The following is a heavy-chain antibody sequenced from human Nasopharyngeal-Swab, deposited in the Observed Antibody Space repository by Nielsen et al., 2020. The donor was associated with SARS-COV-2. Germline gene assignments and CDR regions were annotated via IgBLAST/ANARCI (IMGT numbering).Heavy chain of an antibody. CDR1: GGSISSSNW. V-gene: IGHV4-4*02. Sequence: SETLSLTCAVSGGSISSSNWWSWVRQPPGKGLEWNGEIEHSGSTNYNPSLKSRVTISVDKSKNQFSLKLSSVTAADTAVYYCARVLAERAYYDFWSGYSDYYYGMDVWGQGTTVTVSS. J-gene: IGHJ6*02. CDR2: IEHSGST. CDR3: ARVLAERAYYDFWSGYSDYYYGMDV. D-gene: IGHD3-3*01.